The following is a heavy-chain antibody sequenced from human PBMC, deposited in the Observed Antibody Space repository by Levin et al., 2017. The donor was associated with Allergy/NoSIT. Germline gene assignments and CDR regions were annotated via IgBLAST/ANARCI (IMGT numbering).Heavy chain of an antibody. J-gene: IGHJ4*02. V-gene: IGHV4-30-4*01. CDR2: IYYSGST. Sequence: LRLSCTVSGGSISSGDYYWSWIRQPPGTGLEWIGYIYYSGSTYYNPSLKSRVTISVDTSKNQFSLKLSSVTAADTAVYYCARGGGDSPFDYWGQGTLVTVSS. CDR1: GGSISSGDYY. CDR3: ARGGGDSPFDY. D-gene: IGHD2-21*02.